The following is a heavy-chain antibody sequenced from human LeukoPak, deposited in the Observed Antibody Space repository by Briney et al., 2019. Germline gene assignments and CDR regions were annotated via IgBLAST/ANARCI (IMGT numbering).Heavy chain of an antibody. CDR2: IYYSGST. CDR1: GGSISSSSYY. CDR3: ARSVYGSGSYDC. D-gene: IGHD3-10*01. J-gene: IGHJ4*02. Sequence: KSSETLSLTCTVSGGSISSSSYYWGWIRQPPGKGLEWIGSIYYSGSTYYNASLKSRVTISVDTSKNQFSLKLSSVTAADTAVYYCARSVYGSGSYDCWGQGTLVTVSS. V-gene: IGHV4-39*01.